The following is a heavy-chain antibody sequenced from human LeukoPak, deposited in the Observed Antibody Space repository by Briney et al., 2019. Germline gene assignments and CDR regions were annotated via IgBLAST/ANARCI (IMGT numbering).Heavy chain of an antibody. CDR3: ARLKRWLQPYYFDY. Sequence: SETLSLTCAVYGGSFSGYYWSWIRQPPGKGLEWIGEINHSGSTNYNPSLKSRVTISVDKSKNQFSLKLSSVTAADTAVYYCARLKRWLQPYYFDYWGQGTLVTVSS. J-gene: IGHJ4*02. D-gene: IGHD5-24*01. CDR1: GGSFSGYY. CDR2: INHSGST. V-gene: IGHV4-34*01.